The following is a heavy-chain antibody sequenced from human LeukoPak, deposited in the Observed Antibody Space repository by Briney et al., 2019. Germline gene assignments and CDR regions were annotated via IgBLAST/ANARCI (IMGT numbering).Heavy chain of an antibody. CDR1: GYTFTGYY. Sequence: ASVKVSCKASGYTFTGYYMHWVRQAPGQGLEWMGWINPSSGGTNYAQKLQGRVTMTRDTSVSTAYMELSRLRSDDTAVYYCASPPLNTSPYHDAFDIWGQGTMVTVSS. V-gene: IGHV1-2*02. CDR3: ASPPLNTSPYHDAFDI. J-gene: IGHJ3*02. D-gene: IGHD3-22*01. CDR2: INPSSGGT.